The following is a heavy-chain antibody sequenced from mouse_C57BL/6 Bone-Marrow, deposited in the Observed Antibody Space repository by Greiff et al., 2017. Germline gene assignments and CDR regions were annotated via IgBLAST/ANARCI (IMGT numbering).Heavy chain of an antibody. CDR1: GFSINSDCY. CDR3: ASAYYGSSYVAY. D-gene: IGHD1-1*01. Sequence: EVQRVESGPSLVRPSQTLSLTCTVTGFSINSDCYWIWIRQFPGNKLEYIGYTFYSGITYYNPSLESRTYITRDTSKNQFSLKLSSVTTEDTATYYCASAYYGSSYVAYWGQGTLVTVSA. V-gene: IGHV3-3*01. CDR2: TFYSGIT. J-gene: IGHJ3*01.